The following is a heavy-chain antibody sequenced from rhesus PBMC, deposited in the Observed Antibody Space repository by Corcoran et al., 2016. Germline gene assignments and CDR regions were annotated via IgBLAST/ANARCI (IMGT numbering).Heavy chain of an antibody. CDR3: VRDVGYCTGSGCYADY. J-gene: IGHJ4*01. V-gene: IGHV4-127*01. D-gene: IGHD2-21*01. Sequence: QVQLQESGPGLVKPSEPLSLTCAVAGYSISSGYGWSWLRQPPGTGLEWIGYIGGSSGSTNYNPSLKSRVTISKDTSKNQFSLKLSSVTAADTAVYYCVRDVGYCTGSGCYADYWGQGVLVTVSS. CDR1: GYSISSGYG. CDR2: IGGSSGST.